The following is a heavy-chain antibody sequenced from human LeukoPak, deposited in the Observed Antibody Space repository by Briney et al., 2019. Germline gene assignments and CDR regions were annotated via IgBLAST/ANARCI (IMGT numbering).Heavy chain of an antibody. V-gene: IGHV4-61*01. Sequence: SETLSLTCTVSGGSVSSGLNKWSWIRQPPGKGLEWIGYIYYSGSTNYNPSLKSRVTISVDTSKNQFSLKLSSVTAADTAVYYCARDLLTVDAFDIWGQGTMVTVSS. CDR2: IYYSGST. CDR1: GGSVSSGLNK. J-gene: IGHJ3*02. CDR3: ARDLLTVDAFDI. D-gene: IGHD2-15*01.